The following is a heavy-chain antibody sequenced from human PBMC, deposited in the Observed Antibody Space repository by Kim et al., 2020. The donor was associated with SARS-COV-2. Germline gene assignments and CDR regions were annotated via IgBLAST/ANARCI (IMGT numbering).Heavy chain of an antibody. CDR3: ATSEPNPEMATIFPLPDY. Sequence: GSLRLSCAASGFTFSSYAMSWVRQAPGKGLEWVSAISGSGGSTYYADSVKGRFTISRDNSKNTLYLQMNSLRAEDTAVYYCATSEPNPEMATIFPLPDYWGQGTLVTVSS. D-gene: IGHD5-12*01. CDR1: GFTFSSYA. CDR2: ISGSGGST. J-gene: IGHJ4*02. V-gene: IGHV3-23*01.